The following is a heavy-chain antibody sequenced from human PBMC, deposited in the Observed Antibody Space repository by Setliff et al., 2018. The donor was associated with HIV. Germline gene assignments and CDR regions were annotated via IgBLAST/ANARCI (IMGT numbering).Heavy chain of an antibody. CDR2: IRYDGSSE. D-gene: IGHD1-7*01. CDR3: AKDARWNYVGFDY. Sequence: GGSLRLSCAASGFNFSTYDMHWVRQAPGKGLEWVAFIRYDGSSEYYADSVKGRFTISRDNSKNTLYLQINSLRAEDTAVYYCAKDARWNYVGFDYWGQGTLVTVSS. J-gene: IGHJ4*02. V-gene: IGHV3-30*02. CDR1: GFNFSTYD.